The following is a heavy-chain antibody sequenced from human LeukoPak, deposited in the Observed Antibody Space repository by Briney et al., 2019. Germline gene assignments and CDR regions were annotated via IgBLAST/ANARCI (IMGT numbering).Heavy chain of an antibody. CDR2: ISAGSGTI. CDR1: GLSVSSNN. J-gene: IGHJ2*01. CDR3: ARDLGLRRMI. Sequence: GGSLRLSCAASGLSVSSNNMHWVRQAPGGGLEWVSYISAGSGTIYSADSVKGRFTISRDNARNSLHLQMNSLRAEDTAVYYCARDLGLRRMIWGRGTLVIVSS. V-gene: IGHV3-48*04.